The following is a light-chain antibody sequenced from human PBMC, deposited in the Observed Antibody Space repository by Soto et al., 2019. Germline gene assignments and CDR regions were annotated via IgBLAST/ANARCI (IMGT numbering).Light chain of an antibody. CDR3: QQVKSYPRT. V-gene: IGKV1-9*01. CDR1: QAVPNN. J-gene: IGKJ4*01. Sequence: DIPLNQSPSCLCASVGDRVTITCRPSQAVPNNMAWYQQKPGKPPKLLIYEESTLHSGVPSRFSGRKSGTQFTLTIDSLQPEDFATYYCQQVKSYPRTFGGGTKVDIK. CDR2: EES.